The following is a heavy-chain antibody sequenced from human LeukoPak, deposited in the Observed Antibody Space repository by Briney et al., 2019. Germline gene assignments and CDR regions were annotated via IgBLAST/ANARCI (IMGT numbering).Heavy chain of an antibody. CDR2: ISAYNGNT. D-gene: IGHD6-13*01. CDR3: VRRYSSNWYYSDY. V-gene: IGHV1-18*01. J-gene: IGHJ4*02. CDR1: GYTFTSYG. Sequence: ASVKVSCKASGYTFTSYGISWVRQAPGQGLEWMGWISAYNGNTNYAQNVQGRVTMTTDTSTSTAYMELRSLRSDDTAVYYCVRRYSSNWYYSDYWGQGTLVTVSS.